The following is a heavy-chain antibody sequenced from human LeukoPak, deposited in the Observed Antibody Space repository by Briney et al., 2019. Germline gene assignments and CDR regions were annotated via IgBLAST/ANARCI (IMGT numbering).Heavy chain of an antibody. CDR2: ISGSGGST. J-gene: IGHJ3*02. CDR1: GFTFSSYA. Sequence: PGRSLRLSCAASGFTFSSYAMSWVRQAPGKGLEWVSGISGSGGSTNYADSVKGRFTISRDNSKNTLYLQMNSLRAEDTAVYYCAKDSRYSGNYKAFDIWGQGTMVTVSS. D-gene: IGHD1-26*01. V-gene: IGHV3-23*01. CDR3: AKDSRYSGNYKAFDI.